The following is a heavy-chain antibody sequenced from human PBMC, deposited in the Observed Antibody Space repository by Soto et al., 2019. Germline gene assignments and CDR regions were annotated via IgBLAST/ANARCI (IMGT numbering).Heavy chain of an antibody. CDR1: GFIFSGNG. Sequence: QVQLVESGGGVVQPGRSLRLACVASGFIFSGNGMHWVRQVRGKGLEWVAVVSYDGRYTHYADSVKGRFTISRDNSKNKVYLQMNSLRAEDAARYYCAKDRPNSSSRPDYWGQGTLVTVSS. V-gene: IGHV3-30*18. CDR2: VSYDGRYT. CDR3: AKDRPNSSSRPDY. J-gene: IGHJ4*02. D-gene: IGHD6-13*01.